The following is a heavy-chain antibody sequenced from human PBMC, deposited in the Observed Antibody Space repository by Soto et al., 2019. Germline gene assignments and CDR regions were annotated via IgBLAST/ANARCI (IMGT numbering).Heavy chain of an antibody. J-gene: IGHJ4*02. Sequence: RGVLRLSCAASGFTFSDYYMSWIRQAPGKGLEWVSDISSSGSTIYYADSVKGRFTISRDNAKNSLFLQMNGLRAEDTAVYYCARDSSLYCSGGRCYVDYWGQGTLVTVSS. CDR1: GFTFSDYY. CDR2: ISSSGSTI. V-gene: IGHV3-11*01. CDR3: ARDSSLYCSGGRCYVDY. D-gene: IGHD2-15*01.